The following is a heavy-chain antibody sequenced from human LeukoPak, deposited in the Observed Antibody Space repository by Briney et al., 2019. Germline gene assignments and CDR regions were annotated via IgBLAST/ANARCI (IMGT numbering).Heavy chain of an antibody. CDR3: ARSSLRLIFFDY. V-gene: IGHV4-31*03. D-gene: IGHD2/OR15-2a*01. J-gene: IGHJ4*02. Sequence: PSETLSLTCTVSGGSISSGGYYWNWIRQHPGKGLEWIGYTYYTGSTYYNPSLKSRLTISVDMSQNQFSLKLSSVTAADTAVYYCARSSLRLIFFDYWGQGTLVTVSS. CDR2: TYYTGST. CDR1: GGSISSGGYY.